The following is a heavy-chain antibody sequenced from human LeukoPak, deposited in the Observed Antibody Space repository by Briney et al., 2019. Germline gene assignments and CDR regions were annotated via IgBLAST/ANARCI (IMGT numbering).Heavy chain of an antibody. Sequence: SGGSLRLSCAASGFTFSSYAMHWVRQAPGKGLEWVAVISYDGSNKYYADSVKGRFTISRDNSKNTLYLQMNSLRAEDTAVYYCAREPRTNWGFRDAFDIWGQGTMVTVSS. CDR1: GFTFSSYA. D-gene: IGHD7-27*01. J-gene: IGHJ3*02. CDR2: ISYDGSNK. CDR3: AREPRTNWGFRDAFDI. V-gene: IGHV3-30*04.